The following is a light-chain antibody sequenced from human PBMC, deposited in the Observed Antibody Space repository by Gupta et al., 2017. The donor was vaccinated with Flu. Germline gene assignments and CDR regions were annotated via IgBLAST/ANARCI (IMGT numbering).Light chain of an antibody. CDR3: QSYDTSIRV. J-gene: IGLJ3*02. Sequence: NFMLTQPHSVSESPGKTVTLSCTRNSGSIASQYVLWYQQRPGSSPTTVIYGNNQRPSGVPDRFSGSIDSSSNSASLIISGLKTEDEADYYCQSYDTSIRVFGGGTKLTVL. CDR1: SGSIASQY. CDR2: GNN. V-gene: IGLV6-57*01.